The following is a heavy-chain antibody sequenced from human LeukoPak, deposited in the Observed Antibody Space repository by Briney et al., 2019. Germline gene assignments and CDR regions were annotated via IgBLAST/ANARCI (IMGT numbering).Heavy chain of an antibody. V-gene: IGHV1-8*01. J-gene: IGHJ4*02. CDR1: GYTFTSYD. CDR3: ARVGMTAGTTSHFDY. Sequence: ASVKVSCKASGYTFTSYDINWVRQATGQGLEWMGWMNPNSGNTGYAQKFQGRVTITADKSTSTAYMELSSLRSEDTAVYYCARVGMTAGTTSHFDYWGQGTLVTVSS. D-gene: IGHD6-13*01. CDR2: MNPNSGNT.